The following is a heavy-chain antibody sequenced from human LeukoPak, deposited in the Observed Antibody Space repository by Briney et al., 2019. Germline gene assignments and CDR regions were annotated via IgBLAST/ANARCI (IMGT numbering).Heavy chain of an antibody. D-gene: IGHD6-19*01. CDR3: ARDRRRLATNYFDY. J-gene: IGHJ4*02. V-gene: IGHV3-9*01. Sequence: GGSLRLSCAASGFTFDDYAMHWVRQAPGKGLEWVSGITWNSGSIGYADSVKGRFTISRDNAKNSLYLQMNSLRAEDTAVYYCARDRRRLATNYFDYWGQGTLVTVSS. CDR2: ITWNSGSI. CDR1: GFTFDDYA.